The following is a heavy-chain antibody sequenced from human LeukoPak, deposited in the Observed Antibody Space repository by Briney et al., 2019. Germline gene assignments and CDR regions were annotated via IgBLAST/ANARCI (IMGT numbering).Heavy chain of an antibody. V-gene: IGHV1-2*02. Sequence: GASVKVSCKASGYTFTGYYMHWVRQAPGQGLEWMGWINPNSGSTNYAQKFQGRVTMTRDTSISTAYMELSRLRSDDTAVYYCARDSRLDAFDIWGQGTMVTVSS. J-gene: IGHJ3*02. CDR3: ARDSRLDAFDI. CDR1: GYTFTGYY. CDR2: INPNSGST.